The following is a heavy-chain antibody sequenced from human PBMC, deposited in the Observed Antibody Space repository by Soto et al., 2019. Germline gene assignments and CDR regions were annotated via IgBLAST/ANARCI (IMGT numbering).Heavy chain of an antibody. CDR2: ISGSGDST. CDR3: AKENRRGYCSGGICYGYFDY. V-gene: IGHV3-23*01. Sequence: EVQLLESGGGLVQPGGSLRLSCTASGFTFSNYAMSWVRQAPGKGLEWVSTISGSGDSTNYADSVKGQFAISRDNSNNMLYVQIDSLRVEDTAVYYCAKENRRGYCSGGICYGYFDYWGQGTLVTVSS. CDR1: GFTFSNYA. J-gene: IGHJ4*02. D-gene: IGHD2-15*01.